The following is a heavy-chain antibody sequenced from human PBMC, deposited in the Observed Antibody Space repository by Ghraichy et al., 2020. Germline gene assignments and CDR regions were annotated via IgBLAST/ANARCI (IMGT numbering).Heavy chain of an antibody. CDR2: INHSGNT. D-gene: IGHD3-3*01. J-gene: IGHJ6*02. Sequence: SETLSLTCAVYGGSFSGYYWSWIRQPPGKGLEWIGEINHSGNTNYNPSLKSRVTISVDTSKNQFSLKLSSVTAADTAVYYCARTLTYYDFWRGGYGMDVWGQGTTVTVSS. CDR1: GGSFSGYY. CDR3: ARTLTYYDFWRGGYGMDV. V-gene: IGHV4-34*01.